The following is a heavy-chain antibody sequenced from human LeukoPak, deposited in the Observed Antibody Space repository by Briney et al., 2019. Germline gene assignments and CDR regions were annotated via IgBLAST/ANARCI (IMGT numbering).Heavy chain of an antibody. CDR2: ISWNSGSI. CDR1: GFTFDDYA. J-gene: IGHJ4*02. CDR3: AKDMGQWLVGSDFDY. Sequence: GGSLRLSCAASGFTFDDYAMHWVRQAPEKGLEWVSGISWNSGSIGYADSVKGRFTISRDNAKNSLYLQMNSLRAEDTALYYCAKDMGQWLVGSDFDYWGQGTLVTVSS. D-gene: IGHD6-19*01. V-gene: IGHV3-9*01.